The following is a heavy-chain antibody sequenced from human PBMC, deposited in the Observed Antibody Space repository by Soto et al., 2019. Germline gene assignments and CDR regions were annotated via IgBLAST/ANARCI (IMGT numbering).Heavy chain of an antibody. D-gene: IGHD3-3*01. CDR3: AHSLNQDNFHYDFWNSDYSLYYFGY. CDR1: GFSLSTSGVG. CDR2: IYWDDDK. Sequence: SGPTLVNPTQTLTLTCTLSGFSLSTSGVGVGWIRQPPGKALEWLALIYWDDDKRYSPSLKSRLSISKDTSKNQVVLTMANMDPVDTGTYYCAHSLNQDNFHYDFWNSDYSLYYFGYWGQGTLVTVSS. V-gene: IGHV2-5*02. J-gene: IGHJ4*02.